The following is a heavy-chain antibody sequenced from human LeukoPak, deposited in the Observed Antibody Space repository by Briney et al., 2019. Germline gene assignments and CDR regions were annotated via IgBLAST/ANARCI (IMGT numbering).Heavy chain of an antibody. V-gene: IGHV4-39*01. D-gene: IGHD5-18*01. J-gene: IGHJ6*03. Sequence: SETLSLTCTVSGGSISSSSYYWGWIRQPPGKGLEWIGSIYSSGSTDYNPSLKSRVTISVDTSKKQFSLKLSSVTAADTAVYYCARAGDDLEVDTAMESYYYYYMDVWGKGTTVTISS. CDR3: ARAGDDLEVDTAMESYYYYYMDV. CDR2: IYSSGST. CDR1: GGSISSSSYY.